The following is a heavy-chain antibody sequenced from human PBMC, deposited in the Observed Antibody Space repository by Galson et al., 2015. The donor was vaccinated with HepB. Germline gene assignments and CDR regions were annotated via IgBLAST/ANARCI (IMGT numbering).Heavy chain of an antibody. D-gene: IGHD3-3*01. CDR3: AKQGDDFWSGYYY. Sequence: SLRLSCAASGFTFSSSVMSWVRQPPGKGLEWVSVIGDSGGSTYYADSVKGRFTISRDNSKNTLYLQMNSLRAEDTAVYYCAKQGDDFWSGYYYWGQGTLVTVSS. CDR1: GFTFSSSV. V-gene: IGHV3-23*01. J-gene: IGHJ4*02. CDR2: IGDSGGST.